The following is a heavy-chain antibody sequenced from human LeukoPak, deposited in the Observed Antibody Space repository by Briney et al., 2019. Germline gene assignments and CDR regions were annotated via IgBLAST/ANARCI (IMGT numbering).Heavy chain of an antibody. CDR1: GYSISSSYS. CDR3: ARDVPPFDY. Sequence: SETLSLTCTVSGYSISSSYSWGWIRQPPGKGLEWIGSIYHSGSTYYNPSLKSRVTKLVDTSKKQFSLKLSSVTAADTAVYYCARDVPPFDYWGQGTLVTVSS. V-gene: IGHV4-38-2*02. J-gene: IGHJ4*02. CDR2: IYHSGST. D-gene: IGHD3-10*02.